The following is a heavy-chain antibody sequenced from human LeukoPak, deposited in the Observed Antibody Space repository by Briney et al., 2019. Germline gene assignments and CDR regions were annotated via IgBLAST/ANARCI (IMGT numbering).Heavy chain of an antibody. J-gene: IGHJ4*02. CDR1: GGSISSYY. Sequence: PSETLSLTCTVSGGSISSYYWSWIRQPPGKGLEWIGYIYYSGSTNYNPSLKSRVTISVDTSKNQFSLKLSSVTAADTAVYYCARALRDNYDFVFDYWGQGTLVTVSS. V-gene: IGHV4-59*01. D-gene: IGHD3-3*01. CDR3: ARALRDNYDFVFDY. CDR2: IYYSGST.